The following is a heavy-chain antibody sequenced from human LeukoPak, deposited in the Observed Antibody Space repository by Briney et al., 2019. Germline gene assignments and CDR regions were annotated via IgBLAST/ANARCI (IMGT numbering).Heavy chain of an antibody. CDR1: GSTFSNYG. CDR3: AREYFYDSSGYSDAFDI. CDR2: IWYDGSYK. D-gene: IGHD3-22*01. V-gene: IGHV3-33*08. Sequence: GGSLRLSCAASGSTFSNYGVHWVRQAPGKGLEWVAVIWYDGSYKYYADSVKGRFTISRDNSKNTLYLQMNSLRAEDTAVYYCAREYFYDSSGYSDAFDIWGQGTMVTVSS. J-gene: IGHJ3*02.